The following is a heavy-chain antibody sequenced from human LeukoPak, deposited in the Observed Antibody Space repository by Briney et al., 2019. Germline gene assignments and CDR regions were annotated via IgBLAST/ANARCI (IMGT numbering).Heavy chain of an antibody. CDR3: ARDKQIDYSFYYMDV. D-gene: IGHD1/OR15-1a*01. CDR2: ISGSGGST. Sequence: PGGSLRLSCAASGFTFSNYGMSWVRQAPGKGLEWVSAISGSGGSTYYADSVKGRFTISRGNAKNSLYLHMNSLRAEDTAFYYCARDKQIDYSFYYMDVWGKGTTVTVSS. V-gene: IGHV3-23*01. J-gene: IGHJ6*03. CDR1: GFTFSNYG.